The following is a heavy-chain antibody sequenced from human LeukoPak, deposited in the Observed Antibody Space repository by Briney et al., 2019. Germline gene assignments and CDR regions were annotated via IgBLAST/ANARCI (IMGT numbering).Heavy chain of an antibody. CDR1: GITLSNYG. V-gene: IGHV3-23*01. Sequence: GGSLRLSCAVSGITLSNYGMSWVRQAPGKGLEWVAGVSDSGGSTNYADSVKGRFTISRDNAKNTLYLQMNSLRAEDTAVYFCAKRGVVIRAVIMVGFHKEAYYFDYWGQGALVTVSS. J-gene: IGHJ4*02. CDR2: VSDSGGST. CDR3: AKRGVVIRAVIMVGFHKEAYYFDY. D-gene: IGHD3-10*01.